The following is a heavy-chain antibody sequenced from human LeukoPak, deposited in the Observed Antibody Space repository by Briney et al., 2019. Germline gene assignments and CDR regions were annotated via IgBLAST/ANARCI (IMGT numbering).Heavy chain of an antibody. Sequence: PGGSLRLSCAASGFTFSSYAMSWVRQAPGKGLEWVSAISGSGGSTYYADSVKGRFTISRDNSKNTLYLQMNSLRAEDTAVYYCAKDSSQLVQANWFDPWGQGTLVTVSS. CDR2: ISGSGGST. CDR1: GFTFSSYA. J-gene: IGHJ5*02. CDR3: AKDSSQLVQANWFDP. D-gene: IGHD6-13*01. V-gene: IGHV3-23*01.